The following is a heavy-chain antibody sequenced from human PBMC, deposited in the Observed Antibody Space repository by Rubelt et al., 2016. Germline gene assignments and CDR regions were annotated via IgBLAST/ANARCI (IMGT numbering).Heavy chain of an antibody. D-gene: IGHD1-26*01. J-gene: IGHJ6*02. CDR3: ARGSGSYSSGMDV. CDR1: GFTVSSNY. V-gene: IGHV3-53*01. Sequence: EVQLVESGGGLIEPGGSLRLSCAASGFTVSSNYMSWVRQAPGKGLEWVSVIYSGGSTYYADSVKRRFTISSDTSKNTLYLQMNSLRAEDTAVYYCARGSGSYSSGMDVWGQGTTVTVSS. CDR2: IYSGGST.